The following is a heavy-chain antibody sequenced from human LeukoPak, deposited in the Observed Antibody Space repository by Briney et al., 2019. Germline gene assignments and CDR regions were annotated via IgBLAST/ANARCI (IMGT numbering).Heavy chain of an antibody. CDR1: GYTFTGYY. D-gene: IGHD1-1*01. CDR2: INPNSGGT. V-gene: IGHV1-2*04. Sequence: ASVKVSCKASGYTFTGYYMHWVRQAPGQGLEWMGWINPNSGGTNYAQKFQGWVTMTRDTSISTAYMELSRLRSDDTAVYYCARGHDSGYYYYGMDVWGQGTTVTVSS. CDR3: ARGHDSGYYYYGMDV. J-gene: IGHJ6*02.